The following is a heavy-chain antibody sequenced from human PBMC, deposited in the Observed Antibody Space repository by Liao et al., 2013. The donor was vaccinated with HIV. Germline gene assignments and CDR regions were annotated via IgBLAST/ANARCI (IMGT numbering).Heavy chain of an antibody. CDR2: IYSTGST. D-gene: IGHD2-15*01. Sequence: QVQLQVSGPGLVKPSETLSLTCAVSGGSINIYYWSWIRQPAGKGLEWIGRIYSTGSTKYSPSLKSRVTMSLDTSKNQFSLKLSSVTAADTAVYYCARAYCSGFTCQDTDTFDIWGQGTLVTV. CDR3: ARAYCSGFTCQDTDTFDI. CDR1: GGSINIYY. V-gene: IGHV4-4*07. J-gene: IGHJ3*02.